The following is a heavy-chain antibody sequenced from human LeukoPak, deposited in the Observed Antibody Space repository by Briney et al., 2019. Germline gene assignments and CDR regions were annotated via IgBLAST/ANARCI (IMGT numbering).Heavy chain of an antibody. CDR2: IYPDESNI. CDR1: GYSFATYW. Sequence: GESLKISCKGSGYSFATYWIAWVRQLPGKGLEWMGIIYPDESNIRYSPSFQGQVTISADKSISTAYLQWSSLKASDTAIYYCARPPSRGYSSSFEYWGQGTLVTVSS. V-gene: IGHV5-51*01. J-gene: IGHJ4*02. D-gene: IGHD2-2*03. CDR3: ARPPSRGYSSSFEY.